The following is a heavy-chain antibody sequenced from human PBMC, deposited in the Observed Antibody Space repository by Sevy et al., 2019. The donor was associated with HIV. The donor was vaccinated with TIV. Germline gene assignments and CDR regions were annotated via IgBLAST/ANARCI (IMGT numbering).Heavy chain of an antibody. CDR3: AGENAWGRGYS. V-gene: IGHV4-59*08. CDR1: GGSITSLY. Sequence: SETLSLTCTVSGGSITSLYWNWIRQPPGKGLEWIANIYYNGHINYNPSLKSQVTLPLDTSKNQCSLRLSSVTAADTAMYYCAGENAWGRGYSWGQGTLVTVPS. CDR2: IYYNGHI. J-gene: IGHJ4*02. D-gene: IGHD1-26*01.